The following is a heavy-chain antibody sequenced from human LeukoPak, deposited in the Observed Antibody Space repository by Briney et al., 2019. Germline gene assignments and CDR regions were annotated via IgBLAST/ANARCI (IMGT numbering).Heavy chain of an antibody. CDR2: MKPNSGNT. V-gene: IGHV1-8*03. CDR3: ARTRGPRYNWNYFYY. J-gene: IGHJ4*02. CDR1: GYTFASSD. Sequence: ASVKVSSKASGYTFASSDIKWVRQATGQGLEWMGWMKPNSGNTGYAQKFQGRVTITRNTSISTAYMELSSLRSEDTAVYYCARTRGPRYNWNYFYYWGQGTLVTVSS. D-gene: IGHD1-20*01.